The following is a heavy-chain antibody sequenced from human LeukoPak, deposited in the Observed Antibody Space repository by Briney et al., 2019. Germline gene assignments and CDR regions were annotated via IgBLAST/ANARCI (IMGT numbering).Heavy chain of an antibody. Sequence: SETLSLTCTVSGGSISSYYWSWIRQPPGKGLEWIGYIYYSGSTNYNPSLKSRVTISVDTSKNQFSLKLSPVTAADTAVYYCARHPNYDYVWGSYPVGVEDVRWGQGTLVTVSS. J-gene: IGHJ4*02. CDR3: ARHPNYDYVWGSYPVGVEDVR. CDR1: GGSISSYY. CDR2: IYYSGST. V-gene: IGHV4-59*08. D-gene: IGHD3-16*01.